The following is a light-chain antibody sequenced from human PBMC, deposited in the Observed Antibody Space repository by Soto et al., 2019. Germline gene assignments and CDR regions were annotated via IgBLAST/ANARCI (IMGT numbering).Light chain of an antibody. Sequence: IVMTQSPATLSVSPGESATLSCRASQSVGTNLAWYQQTPVQAPRVLIHSASTRATGIPARFSGSGSDTEFTLTISGLQSEDFAIYYCQQYNNWPPYSFGQGTKLENK. CDR1: QSVGTN. J-gene: IGKJ2*01. V-gene: IGKV3-15*01. CDR2: SAS. CDR3: QQYNNWPPYS.